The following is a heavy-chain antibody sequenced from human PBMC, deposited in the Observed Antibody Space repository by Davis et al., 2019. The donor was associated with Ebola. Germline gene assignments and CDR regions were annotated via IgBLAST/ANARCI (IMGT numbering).Heavy chain of an antibody. J-gene: IGHJ3*02. D-gene: IGHD5-24*01. CDR2: IYHSGST. CDR3: ARDRGWLEHDAFDI. V-gene: IGHV4-4*02. CDR1: GCSISSSNW. Sequence: SETLSLTCAVSGCSISSSNWWSFVRQPPGKGLEWIGEIYHSGSTNYNPSLKSRVTISVDKSKNQFSLKLSSVTAADTAVYYCARDRGWLEHDAFDIWGQGAMVTVSS.